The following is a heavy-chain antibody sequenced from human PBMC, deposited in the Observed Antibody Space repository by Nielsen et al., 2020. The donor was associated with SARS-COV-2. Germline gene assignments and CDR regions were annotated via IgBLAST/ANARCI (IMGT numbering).Heavy chain of an antibody. D-gene: IGHD4-23*01. CDR3: ARDGKVVRTDY. J-gene: IGHJ4*02. CDR1: GFTFSDYY. V-gene: IGHV3-11*05. Sequence: GGSLRLSCAASGFTFSDYYISWIRQAPGKGLEWVSYISSSSSYTNYADSVKGRFTISRDNAKNSLYLQMNSLRAEDTAVYYCARDGKVVRTDYWGQGTLVTVSS. CDR2: ISSSSSYT.